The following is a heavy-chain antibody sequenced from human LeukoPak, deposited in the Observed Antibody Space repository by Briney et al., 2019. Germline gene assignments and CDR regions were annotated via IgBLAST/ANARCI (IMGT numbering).Heavy chain of an antibody. D-gene: IGHD3-3*01. CDR1: GGSFRGYY. J-gene: IGHJ4*02. Sequence: PSETLSLTCAVSGGSFRGYYCTWVREAPGEGLEWIEEIHPSGRTNYNPSLMSRLTLSVDTSKNQFSLRLSSVTAADTAVYFCARGFDPYKSGIDWGQGTLVTVSS. V-gene: IGHV4-34*01. CDR2: IHPSGRT. CDR3: ARGFDPYKSGID.